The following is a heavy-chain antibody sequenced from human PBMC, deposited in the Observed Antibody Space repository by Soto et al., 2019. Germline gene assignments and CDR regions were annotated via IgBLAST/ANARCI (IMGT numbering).Heavy chain of an antibody. J-gene: IGHJ5*02. Sequence: PSETLSLTCTVSGGSISSSPYFWGWIRQPPGKGLEWIASVSYSGGTYYNPSLKSRVTISVDTSKKQFSLNLTSVTAADTAFYYCSRRAPEGFDPWGQGTQVTVS. CDR3: SRRAPEGFDP. CDR2: VSYSGGT. V-gene: IGHV4-39*01. CDR1: GGSISSSPYF.